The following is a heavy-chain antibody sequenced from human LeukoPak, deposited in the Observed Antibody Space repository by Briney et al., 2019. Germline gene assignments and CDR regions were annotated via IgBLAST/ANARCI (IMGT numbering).Heavy chain of an antibody. V-gene: IGHV1-18*04. CDR3: ARTGENIRYFDWLWPPDYYYGMDV. J-gene: IGHJ6*04. CDR1: GYTFTSYG. CDR2: ISAYNGNT. D-gene: IGHD3-9*01. Sequence: ASVKVSCKASGYTFTSYGISWVRQALGQGLEWMGWISAYNGNTNYAQKLQGGVTMTTDTSTSTAYMELRSLRSDDTAVYYCARTGENIRYFDWLWPPDYYYGMDVWGKGTTVTVSS.